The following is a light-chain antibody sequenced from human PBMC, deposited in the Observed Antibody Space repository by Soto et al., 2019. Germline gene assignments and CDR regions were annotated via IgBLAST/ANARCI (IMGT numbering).Light chain of an antibody. CDR1: QGISRW. V-gene: IGKV1-12*01. CDR2: GAS. J-gene: IGKJ4*01. Sequence: DIQMTQSPSSVSASVGDRVTITCRVSQGISRWLDWYQQKPGKAPKLLIYGASSVQSGVPSRFSGSGSGTDFTLTISSLQPEDFATYYCQQADSFPLTFGGGTKVDIK. CDR3: QQADSFPLT.